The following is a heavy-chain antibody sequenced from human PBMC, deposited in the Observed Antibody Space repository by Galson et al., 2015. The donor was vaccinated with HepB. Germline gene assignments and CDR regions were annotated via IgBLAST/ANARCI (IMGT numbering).Heavy chain of an antibody. CDR1: GYTFTSNG. Sequence: SVKVSCKASGYTFTSNGISWVRQAPGQGHEWMGWISGYNSNTNNAQKLQGRVTMTTDTSTSTAYMELTSLRSDDTAVYYCVRVGYSYVLDYWGQGTLVTVSS. CDR3: VRVGYSYVLDY. V-gene: IGHV1-18*04. J-gene: IGHJ4*02. CDR2: ISGYNSNT. D-gene: IGHD5-18*01.